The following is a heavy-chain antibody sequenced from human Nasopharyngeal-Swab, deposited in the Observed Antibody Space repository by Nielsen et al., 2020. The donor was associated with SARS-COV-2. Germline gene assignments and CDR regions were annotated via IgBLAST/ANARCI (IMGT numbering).Heavy chain of an antibody. D-gene: IGHD4-17*01. CDR3: ARDAPAHYGAFY. V-gene: IGHV3-30*03. Sequence: GESLKISCAASGFTFSSFGMHWVRQAPGKGLEWVAFIAHDASNEYYGDSVKGRFSISRDSSKNTLYLQMDSLRGEDTAVYYCARDAPAHYGAFYWGRGTLVTVSP. CDR1: GFTFSSFG. CDR2: IAHDASNE. J-gene: IGHJ4*02.